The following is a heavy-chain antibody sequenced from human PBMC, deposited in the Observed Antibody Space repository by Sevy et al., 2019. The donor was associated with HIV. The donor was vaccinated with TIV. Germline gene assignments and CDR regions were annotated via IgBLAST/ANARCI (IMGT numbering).Heavy chain of an antibody. D-gene: IGHD2-15*01. J-gene: IGHJ5*02. Sequence: AGSLRLSCAASGFTFSAYWMHWVRQAPGKALEWVANIDQGGSEKYYVDSVKGRFTISRDNAKNSLFLQMNSLRAEDTAVYYCARALVAAASTWGQGALVTVSS. CDR2: IDQGGSEK. V-gene: IGHV3-7*01. CDR3: ARALVAAAST. CDR1: GFTFSAYW.